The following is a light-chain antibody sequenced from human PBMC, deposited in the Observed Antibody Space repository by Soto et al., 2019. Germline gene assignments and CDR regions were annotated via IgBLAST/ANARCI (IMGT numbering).Light chain of an antibody. J-gene: IGKJ2*01. CDR2: GAS. Sequence: EIELTQSPGTLSLSPGERATISCRASQSVSSSYLAWYQQKPGQPPRLLIYGASSRATGIPDRFSGSGSGTDFTLTISRLEPEDFAVYYCQQYCSSPYTFGQGTKLEIK. V-gene: IGKV3-20*01. CDR1: QSVSSSY. CDR3: QQYCSSPYT.